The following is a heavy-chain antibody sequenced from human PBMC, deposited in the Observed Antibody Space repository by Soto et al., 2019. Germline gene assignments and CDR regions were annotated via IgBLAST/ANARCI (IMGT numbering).Heavy chain of an antibody. CDR1: GGSINSINYY. V-gene: IGHV4-39*01. J-gene: IGHJ4*02. CDR2: IYYSGTT. CDR3: ATRLHYDFWTNDY. D-gene: IGHD3-3*01. Sequence: SETLSLTCTVSGGSINSINYYWGWIRQPPGKGLEWIGSIYYSGTTYYNTFLKSRITISVDPSKNQFSLKVSSVTAADTAVYYCATRLHYDFWTNDYWGQGTLVTVSS.